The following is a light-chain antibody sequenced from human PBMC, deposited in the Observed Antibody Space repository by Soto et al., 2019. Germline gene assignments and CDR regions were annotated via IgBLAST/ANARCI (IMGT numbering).Light chain of an antibody. CDR2: DAS. Sequence: EIVLTQSPATLSLSPGERATLSCRASQSVSSYLAWIQQKPGQAPRLLIYDASNRATGIPTRFSGSGSGTDFTLTISSLAPEDSAVYYCQQRKHLWTFGQGTKVEVK. CDR3: QQRKHLWT. J-gene: IGKJ1*01. V-gene: IGKV3-11*01. CDR1: QSVSSY.